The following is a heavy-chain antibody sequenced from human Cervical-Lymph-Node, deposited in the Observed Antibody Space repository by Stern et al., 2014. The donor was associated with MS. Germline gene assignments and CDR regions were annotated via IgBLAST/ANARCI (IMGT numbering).Heavy chain of an antibody. CDR2: IYHSGST. D-gene: IGHD6-6*01. CDR1: GGSISSSNW. J-gene: IGHJ3*02. CDR3: AREGYSSSYDAFDI. V-gene: IGHV4-4*02. Sequence: QVQLQESGPGLVKPSGTLSLTCAVSGGSISSSNWWSWVRQPPGKGLELIGEIYHSGSTNYNPSLKSRVTISADKSKNQFSLKLSSVTAADTAVYYCAREGYSSSYDAFDIWGQGTMVTVSS.